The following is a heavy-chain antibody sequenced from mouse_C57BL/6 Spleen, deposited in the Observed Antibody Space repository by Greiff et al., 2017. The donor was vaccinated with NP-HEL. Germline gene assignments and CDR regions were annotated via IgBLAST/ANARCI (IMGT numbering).Heavy chain of an antibody. V-gene: IGHV1-69*01. D-gene: IGHD2-12*01. CDR3: ARGDYTNYYAMDY. CDR1: GYTFTGYG. J-gene: IGHJ4*01. Sequence: QVQLQQPGAELVMPGASVKLSCKASGYTFTGYGMPWVRQSPGQGLEWIGEIDPSDSYTNYNRKFKGKSTLTVDKSASTAYMQLSSLTSEDSAVYYCARGDYTNYYAMDYWGQGTSVTVSS. CDR2: IDPSDSYT.